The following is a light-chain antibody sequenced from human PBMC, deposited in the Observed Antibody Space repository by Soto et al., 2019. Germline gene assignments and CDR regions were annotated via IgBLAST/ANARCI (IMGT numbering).Light chain of an antibody. CDR3: QHYNSRPPWT. J-gene: IGKJ1*01. CDR2: GPS. CDR1: QSISSN. V-gene: IGKV3-15*01. Sequence: EIVMTQSPATLSVSPGERATLSCRASQSISSNLAWYQQKPGQAPRLLIYGPSTRATGIPARFSGSGSGAAFTLTITSVPTADFAVYDCQHYNSRPPWTFGKGTKVEIK.